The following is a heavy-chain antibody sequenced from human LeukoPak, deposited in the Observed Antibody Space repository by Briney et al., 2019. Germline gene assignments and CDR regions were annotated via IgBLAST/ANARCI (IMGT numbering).Heavy chain of an antibody. J-gene: IGHJ4*02. Sequence: GRSLRLSCAASGFTFDDYAMHWVRQAPGKGLEWVSGISWNSGSIGYADSVKGRFTISRDNAKNSLYLQMNSLRAEDTALYYCAKVLASGWYPAGFDYWGQGTLVTVSS. CDR2: ISWNSGSI. CDR1: GFTFDDYA. CDR3: AKVLASGWYPAGFDY. V-gene: IGHV3-9*01. D-gene: IGHD6-19*01.